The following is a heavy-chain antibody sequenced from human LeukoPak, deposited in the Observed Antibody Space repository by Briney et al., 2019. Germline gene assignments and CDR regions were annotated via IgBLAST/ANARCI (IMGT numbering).Heavy chain of an antibody. CDR1: GFTFSSYA. Sequence: GGSLRLSCAASGFTFSSYAMSWVRQAPGKGLEWVSAISGSGGSTYYADSVKGRVTISRDNSKNTLYLQMNSLRAEDTAVYYCAKRPYSSSSPFDYWGQGTLVTVSS. CDR2: ISGSGGST. V-gene: IGHV3-23*01. D-gene: IGHD6-6*01. CDR3: AKRPYSSSSPFDY. J-gene: IGHJ4*02.